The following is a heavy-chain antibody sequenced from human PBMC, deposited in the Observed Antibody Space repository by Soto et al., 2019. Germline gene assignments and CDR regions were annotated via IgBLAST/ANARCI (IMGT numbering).Heavy chain of an antibody. CDR1: GGTFSSYA. V-gene: IGHV1-69*13. CDR2: IIPIFGTA. Sequence: SVKVSCKASGGTFSSYAISWVRQAPGQGLEWMGGIIPIFGTANYAQKFQGRVTITADEATSTAYMELSSLRSEDTAVSYCARDVSPALQANWFDPWGQGTLVTVSS. CDR3: ARDVSPALQANWFDP. J-gene: IGHJ5*02. D-gene: IGHD1-1*01.